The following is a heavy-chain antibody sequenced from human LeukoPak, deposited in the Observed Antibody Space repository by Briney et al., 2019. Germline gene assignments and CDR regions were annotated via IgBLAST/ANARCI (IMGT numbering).Heavy chain of an antibody. Sequence: GGSLRLSCAASGFTFNSYWMSGVRQAPGKGREGVANIKQDESEKYYVDAVKGRITISRDNAKNSLYLQMNSLRAEDTAVYYCARVRHVLRYFGWLLSTWYFDLWGRGTLVTVSS. V-gene: IGHV3-7*03. CDR2: IKQDESEK. J-gene: IGHJ2*01. D-gene: IGHD3-9*01. CDR3: ARVRHVLRYFGWLLSTWYFDL. CDR1: GFTFNSYW.